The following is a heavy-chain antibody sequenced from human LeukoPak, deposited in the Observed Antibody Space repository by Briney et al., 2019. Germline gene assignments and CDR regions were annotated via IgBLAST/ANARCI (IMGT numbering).Heavy chain of an antibody. CDR3: ARAPPGDYYDSSGYPY. CDR1: GFTFSSYS. Sequence: GGSLRLSCAASGFTFSSYSMNWVRPAPGKGLEWVSSISSSSSYIYYADSVKGRFTISRDNAKNSLYLQMNSLRAEDTAVYYCARAPPGDYYDSSGYPYWGQGTLVTVSS. J-gene: IGHJ4*02. CDR2: ISSSSSYI. V-gene: IGHV3-21*01. D-gene: IGHD3-22*01.